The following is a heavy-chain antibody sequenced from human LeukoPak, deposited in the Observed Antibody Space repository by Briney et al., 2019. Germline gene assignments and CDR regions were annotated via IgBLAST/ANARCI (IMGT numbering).Heavy chain of an antibody. CDR1: GFTFSTYT. J-gene: IGHJ4*02. Sequence: GGSLRLSCAASGFTFSTYTMNWVRQAPGKGLEWVSYISSSSRTIHYADSVKGRFTISRDNAKNSLYLQMNSLRAEDTAVYYCARDESSSWYDYWGQGTLVTVSS. D-gene: IGHD6-13*01. V-gene: IGHV3-48*04. CDR3: ARDESSSWYDY. CDR2: ISSSSRTI.